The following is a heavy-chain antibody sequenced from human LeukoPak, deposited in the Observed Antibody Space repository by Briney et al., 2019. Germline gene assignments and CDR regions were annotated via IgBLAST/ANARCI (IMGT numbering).Heavy chain of an antibody. Sequence: GGSLRLSCAASGFTFSNYAMYWVRQAPGKGLEWVAMISYDESNQYYVDSVKGRFTISRDNSKKSLYLQMNGLRPGDTALYYCAREGAIVGNAFDLWGLGTMVIVSS. CDR3: AREGAIVGNAFDL. J-gene: IGHJ3*01. V-gene: IGHV3-30-3*01. CDR1: GFTFSNYA. CDR2: ISYDESNQ. D-gene: IGHD3-16*02.